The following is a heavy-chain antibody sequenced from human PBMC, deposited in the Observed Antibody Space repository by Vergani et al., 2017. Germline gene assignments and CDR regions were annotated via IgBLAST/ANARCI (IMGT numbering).Heavy chain of an antibody. D-gene: IGHD2-15*01. CDR2: IYYSGST. CDR3: ARPAQGRGAVDI. J-gene: IGHJ3*02. CDR1: GGSISSSSYY. V-gene: IGHV4-39*01. Sequence: QLQLQESGPGLVKPSETLSLTCTVSGGSISSSSYYWGWIRQPPGKGLEWIGSIYYSGSTYYNPFLKSRVTISVDTSKNQFSLKLSSVTAADTAVYYCARPAQGRGAVDIWGQGTMVTVSS.